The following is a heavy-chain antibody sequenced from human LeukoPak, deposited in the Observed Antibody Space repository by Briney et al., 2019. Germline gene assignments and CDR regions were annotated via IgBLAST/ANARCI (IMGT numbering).Heavy chain of an antibody. V-gene: IGHV3-30*03. CDR1: GFTFSSYS. J-gene: IGHJ3*01. CDR3: AGQYPPGGGGGPGNAFDF. CDR2: ISYDGSNK. Sequence: GGSLRLSCAASGFTFSSYSMNWVRQAPGKGLEWVAVISYDGSNKYYTDSVKGRFTISRDNSKNTLYLQMNSLRAEDTAVYYCAGQYPPGGGGGPGNAFDFWGQGTMVTVYS. D-gene: IGHD3-16*01.